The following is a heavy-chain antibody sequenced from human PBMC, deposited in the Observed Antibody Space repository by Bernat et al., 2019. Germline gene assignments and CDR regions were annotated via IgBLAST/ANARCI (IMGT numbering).Heavy chain of an antibody. J-gene: IGHJ4*02. CDR3: AREGTRGAFDY. Sequence: EVQLVESGGGLVRPGGSLRLSCAASGFTFSSYDMHWVRQATGKGLEWVSAIGTAGDTYYPGSVKGRFTISRENAKNSLYLQMNSLRAGDTAVYYCAREGTRGAFDYWGQGTLVTVSS. CDR2: IGTAGDT. V-gene: IGHV3-13*01. CDR1: GFTFSSYD.